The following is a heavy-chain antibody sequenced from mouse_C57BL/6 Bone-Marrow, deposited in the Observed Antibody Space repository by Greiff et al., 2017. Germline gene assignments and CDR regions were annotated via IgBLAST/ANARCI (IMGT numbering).Heavy chain of an antibody. Sequence: VQLQQSGAELVRPGASVKLSCTASGFNIKDDYMHWVKQRPEQGLEWIGWIDPENGDTEYASKFQGKATITADTSSNTAYLQLSSLTSEDTAVXYCTSYISAVVAPYYARDYWGQGTSVTVSS. J-gene: IGHJ4*01. CDR3: TSYISAVVAPYYARDY. CDR2: IDPENGDT. CDR1: GFNIKDDY. V-gene: IGHV14-4*01. D-gene: IGHD1-1*01.